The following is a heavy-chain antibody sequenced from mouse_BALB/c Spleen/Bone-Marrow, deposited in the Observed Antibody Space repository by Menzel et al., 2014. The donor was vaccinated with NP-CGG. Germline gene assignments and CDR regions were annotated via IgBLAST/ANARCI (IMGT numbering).Heavy chain of an antibody. V-gene: IGHV5-6*02. Sequence: DVMLVESGGDLVKPGGSLKLSCAASGFTFSSYGMSWVRQTPDKRLEWVATITSGGSYTYYPDSVKGRFTISRDNAKNTLDLQMSSLKSEDTAMYYWTRQAHEGAWFPYWGQGTLVTVSA. CDR2: ITSGGSYT. CDR1: GFTFSSYG. CDR3: TRQAHEGAWFPY. J-gene: IGHJ3*01.